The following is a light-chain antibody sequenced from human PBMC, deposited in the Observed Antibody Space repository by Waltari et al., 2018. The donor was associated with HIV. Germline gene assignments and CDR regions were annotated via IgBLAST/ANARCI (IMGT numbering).Light chain of an antibody. CDR3: QSYDSGLSAYV. Sequence: QSVLTQPPSVSGAPGQRVTISCTGSSSNIGAGYDVHWFQQLPGTAPKLLIYGNTNRPSGVPDRFSGSKSGTSASLAITGLLAEDEGDYYCQSYDSGLSAYVFGTGTKVTVL. CDR1: SSNIGAGYD. V-gene: IGLV1-40*01. CDR2: GNT. J-gene: IGLJ1*01.